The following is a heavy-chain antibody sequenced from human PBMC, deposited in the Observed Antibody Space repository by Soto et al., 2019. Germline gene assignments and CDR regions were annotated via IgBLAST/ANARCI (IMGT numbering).Heavy chain of an antibody. J-gene: IGHJ4*02. D-gene: IGHD5-18*01. CDR3: ARERGGYGLFDS. CDR2: IYPSGMP. CDR1: AGSISNGAYS. V-gene: IGHV4-30-2*01. Sequence: SETLSLTCTFSAGSISNGAYSWSLFPQPTGKGLEWIGYIYPSGMPFYNPSLRSRVTISRDRSNEQFSLNLKSVTAADTAVYYCARERGGYGLFDSWGQGTLVTVSS.